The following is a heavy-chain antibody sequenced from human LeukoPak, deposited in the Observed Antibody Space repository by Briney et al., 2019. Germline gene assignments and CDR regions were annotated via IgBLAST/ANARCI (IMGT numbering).Heavy chain of an antibody. CDR2: ISSSSSYI. Sequence: GGSLRLSCAASGFTLSSYWMHWVRQAPGKGLEWVSSISSSSSYIYYADSVKGRFTISRDNAKNSLYLQMNSLRAEDTAVYYCARSGWVGDNKYYFDYWGQGTLVTVSS. J-gene: IGHJ4*02. V-gene: IGHV3-21*01. D-gene: IGHD3-16*01. CDR3: ARSGWVGDNKYYFDY. CDR1: GFTLSSYW.